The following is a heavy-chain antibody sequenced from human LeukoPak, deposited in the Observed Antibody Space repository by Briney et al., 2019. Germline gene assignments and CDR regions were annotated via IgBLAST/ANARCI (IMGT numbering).Heavy chain of an antibody. CDR3: TYSFDY. Sequence: ASETLSLTCTVSGGSISSSSYFWGWIRQPPGKGLEWFGSIYYSGSTYYNPSLKSRVTISVDTSKNQFSLKLSSVTAADTAVYYCTYSFDYWGQGTLVTVSS. CDR2: IYYSGST. J-gene: IGHJ4*02. V-gene: IGHV4-39*01. CDR1: GGSISSSSYF. D-gene: IGHD2-21*01.